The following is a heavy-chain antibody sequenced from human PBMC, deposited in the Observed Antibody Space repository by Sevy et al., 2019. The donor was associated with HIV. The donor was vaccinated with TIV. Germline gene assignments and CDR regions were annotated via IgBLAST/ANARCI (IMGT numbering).Heavy chain of an antibody. D-gene: IGHD2-8*01. CDR1: GFTFSSYG. CDR3: ARDPRMYGDYLLAYFDY. CDR2: IWFDGSNT. Sequence: GGSLRLSCAASGFTFSSYGMHWVRQAPGKGLEWVAVIWFDGSNTFYADSVKGRFTISRDSSKNTLFLQMDSLRAEDTAIYYCARDPRMYGDYLLAYFDYWGQGTLVTVSS. V-gene: IGHV3-33*01. J-gene: IGHJ4*02.